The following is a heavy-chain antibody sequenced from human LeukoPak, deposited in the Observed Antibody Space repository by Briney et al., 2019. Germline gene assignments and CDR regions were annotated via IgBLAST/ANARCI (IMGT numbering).Heavy chain of an antibody. Sequence: ASVKVSCKASGYTFASYGISWVRQAPGQGLERVGWISTYTDNTNYAQQLQGRVTMTTDTSTNTAYMELRNLRYDDTAVYYCARDGFGSGNYYSSGVHWGQGTLVTVSS. CDR3: ARDGFGSGNYYSSGVH. CDR2: ISTYTDNT. CDR1: GYTFASYG. J-gene: IGHJ4*02. D-gene: IGHD3-10*01. V-gene: IGHV1-18*01.